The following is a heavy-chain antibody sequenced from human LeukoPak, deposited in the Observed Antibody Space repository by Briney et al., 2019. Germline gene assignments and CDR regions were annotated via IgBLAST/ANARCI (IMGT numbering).Heavy chain of an antibody. Sequence: PSETLSLTCTVSGGSISSGGYYWSWIRQHPGKGLEWIGYIYYSGSTNYNPSLKSRVTISVDTSKNQFSLKLSSVTAADTAVYYCARDSRYYDFWSGYYVGDNWFDPWGQGTLVTVSS. CDR1: GGSISSGGYY. V-gene: IGHV4-61*08. D-gene: IGHD3-3*01. J-gene: IGHJ5*02. CDR3: ARDSRYYDFWSGYYVGDNWFDP. CDR2: IYYSGST.